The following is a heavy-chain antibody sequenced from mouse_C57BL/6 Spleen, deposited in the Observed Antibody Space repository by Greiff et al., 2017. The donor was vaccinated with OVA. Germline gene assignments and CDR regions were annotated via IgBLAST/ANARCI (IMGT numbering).Heavy chain of an antibody. CDR3: ARNGLLFITTPRYFDV. CDR1: GYTFTSYW. V-gene: IGHV1-64*01. Sequence: QVQLQQSGAELVKPGASVKLSCKASGYTFTSYWMHWVKQRPGQGLEWIGMIHPNSGSTNYNEKFKSKATLTVDKSSSTAYMQLSSLTSEDSAVYYCARNGLLFITTPRYFDVWGTGTTVTVSS. D-gene: IGHD1-1*01. CDR2: IHPNSGST. J-gene: IGHJ1*03.